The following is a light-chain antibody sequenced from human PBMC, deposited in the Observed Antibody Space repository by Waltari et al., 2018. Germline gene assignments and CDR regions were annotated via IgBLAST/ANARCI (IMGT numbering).Light chain of an antibody. V-gene: IGLV2-14*03. J-gene: IGLJ1*01. CDR3: SSYASSSAHYV. CDR1: SSDVGGYNF. CDR2: DVT. Sequence: QSALTQPASVSGSPGQSITLPCTGTSSDVGGYNFVSWYQQHPGKAPKLMIYDVTNRPSGVSNRFSGSKSGNTASLTISGLQAEDEADYYCSSYASSSAHYVFGSGTKVTVL.